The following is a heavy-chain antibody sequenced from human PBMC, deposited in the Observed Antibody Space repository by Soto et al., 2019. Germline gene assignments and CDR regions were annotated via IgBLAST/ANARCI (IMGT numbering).Heavy chain of an antibody. D-gene: IGHD2-2*01. CDR2: ISGSGGST. J-gene: IGHJ5*02. CDR3: AKVEPLLFCIITSCRTPTLTGFDP. Sequence: GGSLRLSCAASGFTFSSYAMSWVRQAPGKGLEWVSAISGSGGSTYYADSVKDRFTISRDNSKNTLYLQMNSLRAEDRAVYYCAKVEPLLFCIITSCRTPTLTGFDPWGQGPLDTVSS. CDR1: GFTFSSYA. V-gene: IGHV3-23*01.